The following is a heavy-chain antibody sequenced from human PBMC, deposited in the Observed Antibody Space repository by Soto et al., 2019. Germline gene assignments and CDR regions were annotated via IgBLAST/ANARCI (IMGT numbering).Heavy chain of an antibody. CDR1: GGSISSSSYY. Sequence: QLQLQESGPGLVKPSETLSLTCTVSGGSISSSSYYWGWIRQPPGKGLEWIGSIYYSGSTYYNPSLKSRVTISVDTSKNQFSLKRSSVTAADTAVYYCARHRYCTNGVCQFFDYWGQGTLVTVSS. V-gene: IGHV4-39*01. CDR3: ARHRYCTNGVCQFFDY. CDR2: IYYSGST. D-gene: IGHD2-8*01. J-gene: IGHJ4*02.